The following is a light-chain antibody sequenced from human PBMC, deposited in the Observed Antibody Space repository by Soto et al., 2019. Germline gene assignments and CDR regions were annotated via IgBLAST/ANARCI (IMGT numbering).Light chain of an antibody. Sequence: DIQMTQSPSSLSASVGDRVTITCRASQTISTHLHWYQHKPGKAPNLLIYGASSLQTGVLSRFSGSGSVTDFTLSINSLQPEDFATYYCQQSYTSPYTFGQGTELEI. CDR1: QTISTH. J-gene: IGKJ2*01. CDR2: GAS. CDR3: QQSYTSPYT. V-gene: IGKV1-39*01.